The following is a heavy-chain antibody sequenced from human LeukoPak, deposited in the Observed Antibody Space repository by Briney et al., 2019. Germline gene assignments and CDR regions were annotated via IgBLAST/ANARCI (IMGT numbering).Heavy chain of an antibody. Sequence: SETLSLTCAVYGGSFSGYYWSWIRQPPGKGLEWIGEINRSGSTNYNPSLKSRVTISVDTSKNQFSLKLSSVTAADTAVYYCAREYSSSFDYWGQGTLVTVSS. CDR3: AREYSSSFDY. J-gene: IGHJ4*02. V-gene: IGHV4-34*01. D-gene: IGHD6-6*01. CDR2: INRSGST. CDR1: GGSFSGYY.